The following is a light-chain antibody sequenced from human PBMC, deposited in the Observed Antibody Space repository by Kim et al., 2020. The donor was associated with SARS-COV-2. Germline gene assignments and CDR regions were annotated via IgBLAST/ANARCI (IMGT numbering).Light chain of an antibody. CDR3: QQYDDWPPWT. Sequence: SPGESATLTCRASQNVGTNVAWYQQKPRQAPQLLIYGASTRAAGIPARFSGSGSGTEFTLTISSLQSEDLAVYYCQQYDDWPPWTFGQGTKVDIK. CDR1: QNVGTN. CDR2: GAS. V-gene: IGKV3-15*01. J-gene: IGKJ1*01.